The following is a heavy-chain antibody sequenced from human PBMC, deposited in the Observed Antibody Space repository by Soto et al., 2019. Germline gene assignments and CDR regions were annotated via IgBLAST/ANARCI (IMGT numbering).Heavy chain of an antibody. CDR3: AKLRDGYYYYYSMDV. V-gene: IGHV4-59*02. D-gene: IGHD3-10*01. CDR2: IYNSGST. CDR1: GGSVTTYH. J-gene: IGHJ6*02. Sequence: PSETLSLTCAVSGGSVTTYHWTWIRQPPGKGLEWIGYIYNSGSTNYSPALKSRVTISLDTSKNQFSLKVNSVTAADTAMYYCAKLRDGYYYYYSMDVWGQGTSVTVSS.